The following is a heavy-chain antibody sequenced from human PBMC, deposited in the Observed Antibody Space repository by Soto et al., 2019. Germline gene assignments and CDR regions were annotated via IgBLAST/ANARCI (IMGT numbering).Heavy chain of an antibody. CDR2: ISPYNGNT. CDR1: GYSFSSYT. V-gene: IGHV1-18*04. D-gene: IGHD6-19*01. Sequence: SVKVSCKASGYSFSSYTINWVRQAPGQGLEWMGWISPYNGNTNYEQNLQGRVTMTTDTSTSTAYMELRSLRSDATAVYYCARDPDYSSGSRYFDYWGQGTLVTVS. J-gene: IGHJ4*02. CDR3: ARDPDYSSGSRYFDY.